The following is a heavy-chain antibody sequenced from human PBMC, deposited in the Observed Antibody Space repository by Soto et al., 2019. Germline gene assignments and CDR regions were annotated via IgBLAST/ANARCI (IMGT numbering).Heavy chain of an antibody. Sequence: GGSLRLSCAASGFTFSSYWMSWVRQAPGKGLEWVANIKQDGSEKYYVDSVKGRFTISRDNAKNSLYLQMNSLRAEDTAVYYCARPPYSSGWSYFDYWGQGTLVTVSS. V-gene: IGHV3-7*01. CDR3: ARPPYSSGWSYFDY. CDR1: GFTFSSYW. D-gene: IGHD6-19*01. J-gene: IGHJ4*02. CDR2: IKQDGSEK.